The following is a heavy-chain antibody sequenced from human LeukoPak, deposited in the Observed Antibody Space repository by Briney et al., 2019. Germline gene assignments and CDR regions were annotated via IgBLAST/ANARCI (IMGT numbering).Heavy chain of an antibody. J-gene: IGHJ4*02. Sequence: PGGSLRLSCEASGFSFSTYAMSWVRQAPGKGLEWVSGISASGGSTYYADSVKGRFTISRDNSKNTLYLQMNSLRAEDTAVYYCAKVPMVRGVIIGRQVGFDYWGQGTLVTVSS. V-gene: IGHV3-23*01. D-gene: IGHD3-10*01. CDR2: ISASGGST. CDR1: GFSFSTYA. CDR3: AKVPMVRGVIIGRQVGFDY.